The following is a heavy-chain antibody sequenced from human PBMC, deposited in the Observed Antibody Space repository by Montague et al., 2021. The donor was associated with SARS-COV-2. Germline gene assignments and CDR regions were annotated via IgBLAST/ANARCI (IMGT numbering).Heavy chain of an antibody. CDR3: ARERRGSFYFDY. CDR1: GFTVSSNH. CDR2: LYIGGNT. D-gene: IGHD3-10*01. Sequence: SLRLSCAASGFTVSSNHMTWVRQAPGKGLEWVAVLYIGGNTYYADSVKGRFTVSRDNSKNSVYLQMNNLRAEDTAVYYCARERRGSFYFDYWGQGTLVTVSS. J-gene: IGHJ4*02. V-gene: IGHV3-53*01.